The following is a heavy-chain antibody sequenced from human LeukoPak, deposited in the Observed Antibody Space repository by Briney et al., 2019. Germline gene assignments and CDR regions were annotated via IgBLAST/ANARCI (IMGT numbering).Heavy chain of an antibody. V-gene: IGHV4-39*07. CDR3: ARDQSAAKYYYYGMDV. CDR2: IYYSGST. J-gene: IGHJ6*02. CDR1: GGSISSSSYY. D-gene: IGHD2-2*01. Sequence: SETLSLTCTVSGGSISSSSYYWGWIRQPPGKGLEWIGSIYYSGSTYYNPSLKSRVTISVDTSKNQFSLKLSSVTAADTAVYYCARDQSAAKYYYYGMDVWGQGTTVTVSS.